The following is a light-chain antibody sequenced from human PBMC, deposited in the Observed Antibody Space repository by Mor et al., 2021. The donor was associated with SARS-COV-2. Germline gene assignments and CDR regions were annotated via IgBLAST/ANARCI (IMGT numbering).Light chain of an antibody. CDR3: QQRRNWPFT. J-gene: IGKJ4*01. V-gene: IGKV3-11*01. Sequence: LLVYDGSNRAPGTPVRFSGSGSGTDFTLIISSLEPEDFAVYFCQQRRNWPFTFGGGAKV. CDR2: DGS.